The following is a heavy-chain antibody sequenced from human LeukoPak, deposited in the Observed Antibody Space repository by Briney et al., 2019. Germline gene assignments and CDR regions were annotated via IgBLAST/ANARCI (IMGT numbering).Heavy chain of an antibody. CDR3: ARDLRWNYSYQSFDI. CDR2: INPNSGGT. J-gene: IGHJ3*02. Sequence: GTSVTVSFPSSAYTFTAHHMHWVRQAPGQGLEWMGWINPNSGGTNYAQTFQGRVSMTRDTSTNTAYMELSRLTSDDTAVYYCARDLRWNYSYQSFDIWGQGTMVIVSS. V-gene: IGHV1-2*02. CDR1: AYTFTAHH. D-gene: IGHD3-10*01.